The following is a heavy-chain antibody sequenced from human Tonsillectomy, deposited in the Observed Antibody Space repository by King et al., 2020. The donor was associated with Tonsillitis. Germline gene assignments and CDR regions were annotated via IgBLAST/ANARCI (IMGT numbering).Heavy chain of an antibody. D-gene: IGHD2-15*01. CDR2: IFTTGKT. V-gene: IGHV4-61*02. CDR1: GDSFSSSRNY. CDR3: AREDLDLVGAASHIRMTVAYWHFDL. Sequence: QLQESGPGLVKPSQTLSLTCTVSGDSFSSSRNYWSWIRQPAGKGLEWIGRIFTTGKTFYNPSLKSRVTMSVDTSKNQFSLRLSSVTAADTAVYYCAREDLDLVGAASHIRMTVAYWHFDLWGRGTLVTVSS. J-gene: IGHJ2*01.